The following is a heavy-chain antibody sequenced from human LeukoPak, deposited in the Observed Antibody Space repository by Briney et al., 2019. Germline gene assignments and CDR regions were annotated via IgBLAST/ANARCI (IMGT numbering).Heavy chain of an antibody. Sequence: GSLRLSCAASGFTFSAYAMHWVRQAPGKGLEWAAVISYDGSNKYYADSVKGRFTISGDKSKDTLYLQMNSLRPEDTAVYYCARGPGPIAGAKNPFDIWGQGTMVTVSS. D-gene: IGHD1-26*01. V-gene: IGHV3-30*01. CDR2: ISYDGSNK. CDR1: GFTFSAYA. CDR3: ARGPGPIAGAKNPFDI. J-gene: IGHJ3*02.